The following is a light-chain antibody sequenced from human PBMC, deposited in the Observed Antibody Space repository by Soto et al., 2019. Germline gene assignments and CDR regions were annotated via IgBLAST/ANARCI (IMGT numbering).Light chain of an antibody. Sequence: QSVLTQPASVSGSPGQSITISCTGTSSDVGNYPLVSWYQQPPGKAPNLVIYEGNKWPSGVSNRFSGSKSGYTASLTISGLQADDEADYYCSSYAGTRVLFGGGTKLTVL. CDR3: SSYAGTRVL. CDR1: SSDVGNYPL. V-gene: IGLV2-23*01. J-gene: IGLJ2*01. CDR2: EGN.